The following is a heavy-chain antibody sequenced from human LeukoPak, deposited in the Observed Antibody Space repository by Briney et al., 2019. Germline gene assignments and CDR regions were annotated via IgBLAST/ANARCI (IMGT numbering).Heavy chain of an antibody. Sequence: GGSLRLSCAASGFIFDDQGMHWVRQAPGKGLEWVSGISWSSGIIGYADSVKGRFTISRDNAKNSLDLQMESLRAEDTAVYYCASHNWNYAFEIDYWGQGTLVTVSS. CDR1: GFIFDDQG. CDR3: ASHNWNYAFEIDY. V-gene: IGHV3-9*01. CDR2: ISWSSGII. D-gene: IGHD1-7*01. J-gene: IGHJ4*02.